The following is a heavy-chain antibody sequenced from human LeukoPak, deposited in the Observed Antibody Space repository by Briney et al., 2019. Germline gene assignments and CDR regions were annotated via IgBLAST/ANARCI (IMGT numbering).Heavy chain of an antibody. CDR2: IHHSGRS. J-gene: IGHJ4*02. CDR1: ADSLSSGSHY. D-gene: IGHD3-10*01. CDR3: ARGGNRFGGFYFDY. Sequence: TSSETLSLTCTVSADSLSSGSHYWAWIRQFPRKGLESIGFIHHSGRSRHNPSLKDRVAISVDTSRKQFALKLSSVTAADTAMYYCARGGNRFGGFYFDYWGQGIQVIVSS. V-gene: IGHV4-31*03.